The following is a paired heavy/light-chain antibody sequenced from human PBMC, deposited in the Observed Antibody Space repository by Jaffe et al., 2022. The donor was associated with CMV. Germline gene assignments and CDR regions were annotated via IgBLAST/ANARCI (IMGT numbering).Light chain of an antibody. CDR1: SSDVGGYNY. CDR3: SSYTSSSPSV. J-gene: IGLJ1*01. V-gene: IGLV2-14*03. Sequence: QSALTQPASVSGSPGQSITISCTGTSSDVGGYNYVSWYQQHPGKAPKLMIYDVSNRPSGVSNRFSGSKSGNTASLTISGLQAEDEADYYCSSYTSSSPSVFGTGTKVTVL. CDR2: DVS.
Heavy chain of an antibody. V-gene: IGHV3-73*01. CDR3: TSALRGYSYPYHYYYYYMDV. Sequence: EVQLVESGGGLVQPGGSLKLSCAASGFTFSGSAMHWVRQASGKGLEWVGRIRSKANSYATAYAASVKGRFTISRDDSKNTAYLQMNSLKTEDTAVYYCTSALRGYSYPYHYYYYYMDVWGKGTTVTVSS. J-gene: IGHJ6*03. CDR1: GFTFSGSA. CDR2: IRSKANSYAT. D-gene: IGHD5-18*01.